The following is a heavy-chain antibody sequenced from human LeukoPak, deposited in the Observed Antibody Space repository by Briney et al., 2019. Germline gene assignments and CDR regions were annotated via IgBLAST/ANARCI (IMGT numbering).Heavy chain of an antibody. CDR1: GFTVSSNY. CDR3: TTRLVDI. Sequence: GGSLRLSCAASGFTVSSNYMSWVRQAPGKGLEWVSVIYSGGSTYYADSVKGRFIISRDNSKNTVYLQMNSLRAEDTAVYYCTTRLVDIWGQGTMVTVSS. J-gene: IGHJ3*02. CDR2: IYSGGST. V-gene: IGHV3-53*01. D-gene: IGHD1-14*01.